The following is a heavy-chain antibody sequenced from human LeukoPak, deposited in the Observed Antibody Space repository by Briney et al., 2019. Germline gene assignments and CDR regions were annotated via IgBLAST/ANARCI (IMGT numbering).Heavy chain of an antibody. Sequence: GGSLRLSCAASGFTFSNYAMHWVRQAPGKGLEWVAFIRNDGNEIYYADSVKGRFTITRDNSRDTLYFQMNSLIYEDTAVYYCAKSEFQCGEYFYYMDVWGKGTTVTVSS. D-gene: IGHD2-21*01. CDR3: AKSEFQCGEYFYYMDV. CDR2: IRNDGNEI. V-gene: IGHV3-30*02. CDR1: GFTFSNYA. J-gene: IGHJ6*03.